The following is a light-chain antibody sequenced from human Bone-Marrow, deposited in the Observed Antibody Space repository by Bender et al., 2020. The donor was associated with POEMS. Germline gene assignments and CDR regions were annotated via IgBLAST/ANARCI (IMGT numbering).Light chain of an antibody. J-gene: IGLJ3*02. CDR1: AMANRY. V-gene: IGLV3-25*03. CDR2: KDS. CDR3: QSGDSTDTYYWV. Sequence: SYELTQPPSGSVSPGQTTRISCSGGAMANRYAYWYQQKPGQAPVLLIYKDSERPSGIPERFSGSSSGATVTLTISGVQAEDEATYYCQSGDSTDTYYWVFGGGTKLTVL.